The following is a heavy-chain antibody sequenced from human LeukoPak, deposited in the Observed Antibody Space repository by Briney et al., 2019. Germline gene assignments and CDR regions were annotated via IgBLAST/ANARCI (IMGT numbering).Heavy chain of an antibody. Sequence: SETLSLNCTVSGGYISSSSYFWAWIRQPPGKGLECIGSMSYSGSTYYNPSLKSRVTISVDTSKNQFSLKLTSVTAADTAVYYCARHLRSVYDPRAFDYWGQGTLITVSS. CDR2: MSYSGST. V-gene: IGHV4-39*01. D-gene: IGHD5/OR15-5a*01. CDR1: GGYISSSSYF. J-gene: IGHJ4*02. CDR3: ARHLRSVYDPRAFDY.